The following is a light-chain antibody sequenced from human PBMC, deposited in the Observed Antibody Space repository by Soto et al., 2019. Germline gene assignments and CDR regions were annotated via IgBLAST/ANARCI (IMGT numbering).Light chain of an antibody. Sequence: DFQMTQSPSSLCASVGDRVTITCRASQGISTYLNWYQQKPGKAPKLLIYAASSLQSGVPSRFSGSGSETDFTLTISSLQPEDFPTYSCQQSYSITSTFGQGTKLDIK. V-gene: IGKV1-39*01. J-gene: IGKJ1*01. CDR1: QGISTY. CDR3: QQSYSITST. CDR2: AAS.